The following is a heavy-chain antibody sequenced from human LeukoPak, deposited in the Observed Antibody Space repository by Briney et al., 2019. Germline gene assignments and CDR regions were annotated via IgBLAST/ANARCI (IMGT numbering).Heavy chain of an antibody. V-gene: IGHV1-2*02. J-gene: IGHJ4*02. D-gene: IGHD6-6*01. CDR3: ARDVSSSSGDPIDY. Sequence: ASVKVSCTASGYTFTGYYMHWVRQAPGQGLEWMGWINPNSGGTNYAQKFQGRVTMTRDTSISTAYMELSRLRSDDTAVYYCARDVSSSSGDPIDYWGQGTLVTVSS. CDR1: GYTFTGYY. CDR2: INPNSGGT.